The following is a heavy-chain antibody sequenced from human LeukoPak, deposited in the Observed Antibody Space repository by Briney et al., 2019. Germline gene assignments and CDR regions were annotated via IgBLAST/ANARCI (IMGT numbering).Heavy chain of an antibody. V-gene: IGHV4-59*12. CDR1: GFTFSSYE. J-gene: IGHJ3*02. CDR2: IFYSGST. Sequence: PGGSLRLSCSVSGFTFSSYEMNWVRQAPGKGLEWIGNIFYSGSTYYSPSLRSRVTISLDTSRNQFSLKLNSVTAADTAVYYCAKSNGYGLVDIWGQGTMVTVSS. D-gene: IGHD3-10*01. CDR3: AKSNGYGLVDI.